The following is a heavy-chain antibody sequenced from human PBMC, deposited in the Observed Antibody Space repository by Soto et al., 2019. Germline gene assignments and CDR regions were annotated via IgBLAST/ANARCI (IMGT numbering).Heavy chain of an antibody. V-gene: IGHV3-23*01. D-gene: IGHD3-10*01. CDR3: AKKRSRFGELLAPWDY. CDR2: ISGSGGST. CDR1: CSSYA. Sequence: CSSYAMSWVRQAPGKGLEWVSAISGSGGSTYYADSVKGRFTISRDNSKNTLYLQMNSLRAEDTAVYYCAKKRSRFGELLAPWDYWGQGTLVTVSS. J-gene: IGHJ4*02.